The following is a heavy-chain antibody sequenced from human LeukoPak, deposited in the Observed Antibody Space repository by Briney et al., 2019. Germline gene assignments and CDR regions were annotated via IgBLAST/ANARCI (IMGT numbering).Heavy chain of an antibody. Sequence: PSETLSLTCTVSGGSISSYYWSWIRQPPGKGLEWIGYVYNSGSTNYNPSLKGRVTISIDTSKNQFSLKLGSVTAADTAVYYCARDLRDFGYSGSYPYWGQGTLVTVSS. D-gene: IGHD3-10*01. V-gene: IGHV4-59*12. CDR2: VYNSGST. CDR1: GGSISSYY. CDR3: ARDLRDFGYSGSYPY. J-gene: IGHJ4*02.